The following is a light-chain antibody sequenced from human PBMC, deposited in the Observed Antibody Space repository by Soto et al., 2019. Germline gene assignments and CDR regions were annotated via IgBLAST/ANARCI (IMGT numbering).Light chain of an antibody. CDR1: RSDVASSNY. V-gene: IGLV2-14*01. J-gene: IGLJ2*01. CDR2: DVS. CDR3: SSYTSPSPEVV. Sequence: QSALTQPASVSGSPGQSITISCIGVRSDVASSNYVSWYQHLPGQAPRLIIYDVSNRPSGVSPRFSGSKFRSTASLTISGLQAEDEGDYYCSSYTSPSPEVVFGGGTKLTVL.